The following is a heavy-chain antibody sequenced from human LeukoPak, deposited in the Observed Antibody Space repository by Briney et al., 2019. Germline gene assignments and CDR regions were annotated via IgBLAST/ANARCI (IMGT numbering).Heavy chain of an antibody. CDR2: ISYDGSNK. CDR3: AKWYSSGWPRAPYGMDV. J-gene: IGHJ6*02. Sequence: PGRSLRLFCAASGFTFSSYGMHWVRQAPGKGLEWVAVISYDGSNKYYADSVKGRFTISRDNSKNTLYLQMNSLRAEDTAVYYCAKWYSSGWPRAPYGMDVWGQGTTVTVSS. CDR1: GFTFSSYG. V-gene: IGHV3-30*18. D-gene: IGHD6-19*01.